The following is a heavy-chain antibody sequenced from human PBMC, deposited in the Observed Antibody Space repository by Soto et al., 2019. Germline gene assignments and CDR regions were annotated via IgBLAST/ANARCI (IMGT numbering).Heavy chain of an antibody. V-gene: IGHV5-10-1*01. Sequence: PGESLKISCKGSGYSFTSYWISWVRQMPGKGLEWMGRIDPSYSYTNYSPSFQGHVTISADKSISTAYLQWSSLKASDTAMYYCARQEPTVTIVRERYGMDVWGQGTTVTVSS. CDR1: GYSFTSYW. CDR3: ARQEPTVTIVRERYGMDV. CDR2: IDPSYSYT. J-gene: IGHJ6*02. D-gene: IGHD4-4*01.